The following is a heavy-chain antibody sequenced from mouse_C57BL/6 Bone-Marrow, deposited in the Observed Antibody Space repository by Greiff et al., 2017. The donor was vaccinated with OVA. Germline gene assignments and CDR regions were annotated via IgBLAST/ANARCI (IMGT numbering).Heavy chain of an antibody. J-gene: IGHJ3*01. CDR3: ASLLRGGAWFAY. Sequence: VQLQQPGAELVKPGASVKLSCKASGYTFTSYWMHWVKQRPGQGLEWIGMIHPNSGSTNYNEKFKSKATLTVAKSSSTAYMQRSSLTSEDSAVDDCASLLRGGAWFAYWGQGTLVTVSA. V-gene: IGHV1-64*01. CDR1: GYTFTSYW. D-gene: IGHD2-4*01. CDR2: IHPNSGST.